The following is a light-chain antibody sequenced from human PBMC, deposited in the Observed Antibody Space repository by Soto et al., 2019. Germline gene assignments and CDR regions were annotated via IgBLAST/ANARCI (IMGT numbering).Light chain of an antibody. CDR1: QSVSSN. V-gene: IGKV3-15*01. Sequence: EIVLTQSPGTLSVSPGERATLSCRASQSVSSNLAWYQQKPGQAPRLLFYGASTGATGIPARFSGSGSETEFTLSISSLQSEDFAVYYCQQYNNWPGTFGEGTKVEIK. CDR2: GAS. CDR3: QQYNNWPGT. J-gene: IGKJ1*01.